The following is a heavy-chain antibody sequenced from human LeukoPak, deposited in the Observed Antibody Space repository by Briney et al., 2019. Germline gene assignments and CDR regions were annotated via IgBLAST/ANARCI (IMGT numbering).Heavy chain of an antibody. V-gene: IGHV1-24*01. Sequence: ASVKVSCKVSGYTLTELSMNWVRQAPGKGLEWMGGFDPEDGETIYAQKFQGRVTMTEDTSTDTAYMELSSLRSEDTAVYYCATGTTGGYGSGSYFLFDYWGQGTLVTVSS. CDR3: ATGTTGGYGSGSYFLFDY. D-gene: IGHD3-10*01. CDR1: GYTLTELS. J-gene: IGHJ4*02. CDR2: FDPEDGET.